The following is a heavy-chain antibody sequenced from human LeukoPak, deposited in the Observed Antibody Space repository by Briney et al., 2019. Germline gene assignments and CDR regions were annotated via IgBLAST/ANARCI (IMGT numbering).Heavy chain of an antibody. CDR2: IIPIFGTA. Sequence: ASVKVSCKAPGGTFSSYAISWVRQAPGQGLEWMGGIIPIFGTANYAQKFQGRVTITADESTSTAYMELSSLRSEDTTVYYCATGGDILTGSHSYYFDYWGQGTLVIVSS. V-gene: IGHV1-69*13. CDR3: ATGGDILTGSHSYYFDY. CDR1: GGTFSSYA. D-gene: IGHD3-9*01. J-gene: IGHJ4*02.